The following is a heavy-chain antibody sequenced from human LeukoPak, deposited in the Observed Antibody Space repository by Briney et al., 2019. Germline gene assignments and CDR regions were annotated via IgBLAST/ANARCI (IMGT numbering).Heavy chain of an antibody. CDR3: ARDLETTVTTHDAFDI. J-gene: IGHJ3*02. CDR1: GFTFDDYG. CDR2: INWNGDST. D-gene: IGHD4-17*01. V-gene: IGHV3-20*04. Sequence: RPGGSLRLSCAASGFTFDDYGMSWVRQAPGKGLEWVSGINWNGDSTAYADSVKGRFTISRDNAKNSLYLEMNSLRAEDTAVYYCARDLETTVTTHDAFDIWGQGTMVTVSS.